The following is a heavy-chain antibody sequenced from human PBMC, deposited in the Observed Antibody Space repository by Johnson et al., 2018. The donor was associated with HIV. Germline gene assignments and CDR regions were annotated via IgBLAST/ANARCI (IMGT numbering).Heavy chain of an antibody. Sequence: QVQLVESGGGVVQPGRSLRLSCGASGFTFSSHDMDWVRQAPGKGLEWVALMSHDGSNKYYTDPVKGRFTISRDNSKNALYLQMNSLRAEDTAVYYCARSNWAHFDAFDIWGQGTMVTVSS. D-gene: IGHD7-27*01. V-gene: IGHV3-30*03. CDR3: ARSNWAHFDAFDI. CDR2: MSHDGSNK. CDR1: GFTFSSHD. J-gene: IGHJ3*02.